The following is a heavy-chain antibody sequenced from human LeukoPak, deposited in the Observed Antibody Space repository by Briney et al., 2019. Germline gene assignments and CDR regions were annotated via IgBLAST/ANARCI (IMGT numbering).Heavy chain of an antibody. CDR1: EFTFSSYG. V-gene: IGHV3-30*02. CDR2: IRYDGSNK. Sequence: GGSLRLSCAASEFTFSSYGMHWVRQAPGKGLEWVAFIRYDGSNKYYADSVKGRFTISRDNSKNTLYLQMNSLRAEDTAVYYCAKEVAVAGQSRLPYWGQGTLVTVSS. D-gene: IGHD6-19*01. J-gene: IGHJ4*02. CDR3: AKEVAVAGQSRLPY.